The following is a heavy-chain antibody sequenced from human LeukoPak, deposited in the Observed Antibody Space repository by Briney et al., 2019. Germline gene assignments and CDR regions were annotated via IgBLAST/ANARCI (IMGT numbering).Heavy chain of an antibody. Sequence: SETLSLTCTFYGGSISWCSYYWSCIRQPAGKGLEWIGRIYTSGSTNYNPSLKSRVTISVDTSKNQFSLKLSSVTAADTAVYYCARVLTGPNWFDPWGQGILVTVSS. J-gene: IGHJ5*02. CDR2: IYTSGST. CDR1: GGSISWCSYY. V-gene: IGHV4-61*02. D-gene: IGHD3-9*01. CDR3: ARVLTGPNWFDP.